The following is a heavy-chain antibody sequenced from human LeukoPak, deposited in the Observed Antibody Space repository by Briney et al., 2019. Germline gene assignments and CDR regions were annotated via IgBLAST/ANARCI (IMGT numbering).Heavy chain of an antibody. CDR2: INPSGGST. J-gene: IGHJ4*02. CDR3: ARTRTYYYDSSGYSKPTFDY. Sequence: GASVKVSCKASGYTFTTYYMHWVRQAPGQGLEWMGIINPSGGSTSYAQKFQGRVTMTRDTSTSTVYMELNSLRPEDTAVYYCARTRTYYYDSSGYSKPTFDYWGQGTLVTVSS. D-gene: IGHD3-22*01. V-gene: IGHV1-46*01. CDR1: GYTFTTYY.